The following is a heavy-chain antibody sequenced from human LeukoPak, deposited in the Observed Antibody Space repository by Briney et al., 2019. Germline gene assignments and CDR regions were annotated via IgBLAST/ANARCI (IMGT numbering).Heavy chain of an antibody. V-gene: IGHV4-34*01. CDR1: GGSFSGYY. J-gene: IGHJ4*02. CDR3: ARDGYNYRDFDY. Sequence: SETLSLTCAVYGGSFSGYYWRWIRQPPGKGLEWIGEINHSGSTNYNPSLKSRVTISVDTSKNQFSLKLSSVTAADTAVYYCARDGYNYRDFDYWGQGTLVTVSS. CDR2: INHSGST. D-gene: IGHD5-24*01.